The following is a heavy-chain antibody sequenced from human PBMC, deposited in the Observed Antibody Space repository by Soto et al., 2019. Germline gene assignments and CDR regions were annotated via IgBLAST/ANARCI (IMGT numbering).Heavy chain of an antibody. D-gene: IGHD3-9*01. CDR1: GYTFTSYG. CDR3: ATRPPEFDE. CDR2: ISTYKGNT. Sequence: QVQLVQSGPEVKKPGASVKVSCKTSGYTFTSYGIAWVRQAPGQGLEWMGWISTYKGNTNYAQKFQGRVTMTTDTATSTAHVELRRASSDDTAVYYCATRPPEFDERGPGTLVTVSS. V-gene: IGHV1-18*01. J-gene: IGHJ1*01.